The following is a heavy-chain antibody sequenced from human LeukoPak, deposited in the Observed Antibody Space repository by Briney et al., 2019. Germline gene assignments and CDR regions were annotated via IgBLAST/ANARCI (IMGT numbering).Heavy chain of an antibody. J-gene: IGHJ4*02. CDR2: ISWNSGNI. V-gene: IGHV3-9*03. D-gene: IGHD4-17*01. CDR1: GFTFHDYA. Sequence: GGSLRLSCVASGFTFHDYAMHWVRQAPGKGLEWVSGISWNSGNIVYADSVKGRFTISRDNAKNSPYLQMDSLRAEDMALYYCAKGQTIITMTTFDYWGQGTLVTVSS. CDR3: AKGQTIITMTTFDY.